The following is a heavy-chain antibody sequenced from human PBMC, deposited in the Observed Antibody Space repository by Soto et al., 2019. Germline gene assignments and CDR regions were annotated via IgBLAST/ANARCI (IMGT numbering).Heavy chain of an antibody. CDR2: IWFDGSNV. V-gene: IGHV3-33*01. CDR3: ARDATSYYYDSETNQLPSDY. J-gene: IGHJ4*02. CDR1: GFTFRAYG. Sequence: QVQLVESGGGVVQPGRSLRISCAASGFTFRAYGMHWVRQAPGKGLEWVALIWFDGSNVYYADSVKGRFTISRDNSNNTLFLQMNSLRAEETAVYFCARDATSYYYDSETNQLPSDYWGQGTLVTVSS. D-gene: IGHD3-22*01.